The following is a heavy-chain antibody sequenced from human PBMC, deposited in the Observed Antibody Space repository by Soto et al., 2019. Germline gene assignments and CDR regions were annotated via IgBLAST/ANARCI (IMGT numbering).Heavy chain of an antibody. CDR1: GDSISSSKW. CDR3: ARGERQQQRDY. Sequence: QVQLQESGPGLVKPSGTLSLTCAVSGDSISSSKWWSWVRQPPGKGLEWIGEIYHSGSTNYNPSLKRRVILSADKSKNQFSLKLSSVTDADTAVYYCARGERQQQRDYWGQGTLVTVSS. V-gene: IGHV4-4*02. D-gene: IGHD6-13*01. J-gene: IGHJ4*02. CDR2: IYHSGST.